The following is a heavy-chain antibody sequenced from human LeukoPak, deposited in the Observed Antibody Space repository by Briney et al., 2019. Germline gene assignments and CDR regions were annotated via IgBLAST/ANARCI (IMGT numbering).Heavy chain of an antibody. V-gene: IGHV1-46*01. J-gene: IGHJ4*02. CDR2: INPSGGST. Sequence: ASVKVSCKASGYTFTSYCMHWVRQAPGQGLEWMGIINPSGGSTSYAQKFQGRVTMTRDTSTSTVYMELSSLRSEDTAVYYCARLGRPFVVVPAASRGTTKPDLRGRDYWGQGTLVTVSS. D-gene: IGHD2-2*01. CDR3: ARLGRPFVVVPAASRGTTKPDLRGRDY. CDR1: GYTFTSYC.